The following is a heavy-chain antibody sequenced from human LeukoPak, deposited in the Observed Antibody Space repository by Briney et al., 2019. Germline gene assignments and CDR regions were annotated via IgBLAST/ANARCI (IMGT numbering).Heavy chain of an antibody. V-gene: IGHV1-46*01. CDR3: ARDSSIGGRGWWFDP. CDR2: INPSGGST. J-gene: IGHJ5*02. Sequence: ASVKVSCKASGYTFTSYYMHWVRQAPGQGLEWMGLINPSGGSTSYAEKFQGRVIMTRDMSTTTDYMELSSLRSEDTAVYYCARDSSIGGRGWWFDPWGQGTLVTVSS. D-gene: IGHD6-6*01. CDR1: GYTFTSYY.